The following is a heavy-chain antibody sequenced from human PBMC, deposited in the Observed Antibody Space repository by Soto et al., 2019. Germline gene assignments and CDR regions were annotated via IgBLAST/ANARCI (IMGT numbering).Heavy chain of an antibody. D-gene: IGHD1-26*01. V-gene: IGHV4-4*02. CDR3: AKVSGSYYYGMYV. J-gene: IGHJ6*02. CDR2: TYHSGST. CDR1: GGSISTDNW. Sequence: SETLSLTCTVSGGSISTDNWWSWVRQPPGKGLEWIGETYHSGSTHYNPSLKSRVTISVDTSKNQFSLKLSSVTAADTAVYYCAKVSGSYYYGMYVWGQGTTVPVSS.